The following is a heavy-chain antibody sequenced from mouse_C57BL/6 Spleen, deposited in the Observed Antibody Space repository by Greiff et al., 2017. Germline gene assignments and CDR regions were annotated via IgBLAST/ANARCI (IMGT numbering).Heavy chain of an antibody. D-gene: IGHD2-1*01. CDR3: ARSSGNYGAMDY. Sequence: VQLQQSGAELVRPGTSVKMSCKASGYTFTNYWIGWAKQRPGHGLEWIGDIYPGGGYTNYNEKFKGKATLTADKSSSPAYMQFSSLTSEDSAIYYCARSSGNYGAMDYWGQGTSVTVSS. J-gene: IGHJ4*01. V-gene: IGHV1-63*01. CDR2: IYPGGGYT. CDR1: GYTFTNYW.